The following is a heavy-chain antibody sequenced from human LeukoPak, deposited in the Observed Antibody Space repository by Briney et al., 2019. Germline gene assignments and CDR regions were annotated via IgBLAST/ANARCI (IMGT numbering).Heavy chain of an antibody. CDR3: ARRLRAVSNTMIWGPADAFHI. V-gene: IGHV5-51*01. Sequence: GESLKISCKASGYNFADYWIGWVRQTPGKGLEWMGIIFPDDSDTKNSPSFEGQVTISVDESTTTAYLQWSSLKASDTAVYYCARRLRAVSNTMIWGPADAFHIWGRGTTVTVSS. CDR2: IFPDDSDT. CDR1: GYNFADYW. J-gene: IGHJ3*02. D-gene: IGHD3-22*01.